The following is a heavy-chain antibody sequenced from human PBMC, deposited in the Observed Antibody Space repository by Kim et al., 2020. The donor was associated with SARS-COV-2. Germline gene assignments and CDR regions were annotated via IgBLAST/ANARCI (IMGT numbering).Heavy chain of an antibody. D-gene: IGHD6-13*01. CDR3: ARTPIAAAGLGVNWFDP. CDR1: GYTFTGYY. Sequence: ASVKVSCKASGYTFTGYYMHWVRQAPGQGLEWMGWINPNSGGTNYAQKFQGRVTMTRDTSISTAYMELSRLRSDDTAVYYCARTPIAAAGLGVNWFDPWGQGTLVTVSS. V-gene: IGHV1-2*02. J-gene: IGHJ5*02. CDR2: INPNSGGT.